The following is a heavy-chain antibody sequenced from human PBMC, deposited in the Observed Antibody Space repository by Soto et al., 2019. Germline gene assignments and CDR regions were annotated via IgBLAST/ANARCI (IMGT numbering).Heavy chain of an antibody. Sequence: SETLSLTCAVSGGSISSSNWWSWVRQPPGKGLEWIGEIYYSGSTNYNPSLKSRVTMSLDKSKNQFSLKLTSVTAADTAVYYCATGITVVRGVIIRPFDYWGQGTLVTVSS. D-gene: IGHD3-10*01. CDR1: GGSISSSNW. J-gene: IGHJ4*02. V-gene: IGHV4-4*02. CDR2: IYYSGST. CDR3: ATGITVVRGVIIRPFDY.